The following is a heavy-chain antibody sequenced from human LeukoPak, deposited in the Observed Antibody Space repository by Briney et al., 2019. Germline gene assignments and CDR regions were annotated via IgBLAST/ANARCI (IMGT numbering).Heavy chain of an antibody. CDR1: GDSISSINYY. V-gene: IGHV4-39*07. CDR2: IYYSGST. D-gene: IGHD3-10*01. Sequence: SETLSLTCTVSGDSISSINYYWGWIRQPPGKGLEWIGTIYYSGSTYYNPSLKSRLTISVDTSKNQFSLKLSSVTAADTAVYYCARRSVYYYGSGVFDPWGQGTLVTVSS. J-gene: IGHJ5*02. CDR3: ARRSVYYYGSGVFDP.